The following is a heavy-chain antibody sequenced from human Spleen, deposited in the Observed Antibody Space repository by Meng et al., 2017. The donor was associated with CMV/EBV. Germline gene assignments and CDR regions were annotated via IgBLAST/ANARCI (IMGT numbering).Heavy chain of an antibody. Sequence: ASVKVSCKASGYTFTSYGISWVRQAPGQGLEWMGWISAYNGNTNYAQKLQGRVTMTTDTSTSTAYMELRSLRSDDTAVYYCARDTCSGGSCYPYYGMDVWGQGTTVTVSS. CDR3: ARDTCSGGSCYPYYGMDV. D-gene: IGHD2-15*01. CDR1: GYTFTSYG. V-gene: IGHV1-18*01. CDR2: ISAYNGNT. J-gene: IGHJ6*02.